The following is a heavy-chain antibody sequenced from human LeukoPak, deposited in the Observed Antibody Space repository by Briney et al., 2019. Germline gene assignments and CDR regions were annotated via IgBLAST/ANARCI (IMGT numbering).Heavy chain of an antibody. J-gene: IGHJ4*02. CDR1: GFTFSSYA. CDR2: ISGSGGST. Sequence: GGSLRLSCAASGFTFSSYAMSWVRQAPGKGLEWVSAISGSGGSTYYADSVKGRFTISRDNSKNTLYLQMNSLRVEDTAVYYCAKDPFWIAVAGPLGYWGQGTLVTVSS. D-gene: IGHD6-19*01. CDR3: AKDPFWIAVAGPLGY. V-gene: IGHV3-23*01.